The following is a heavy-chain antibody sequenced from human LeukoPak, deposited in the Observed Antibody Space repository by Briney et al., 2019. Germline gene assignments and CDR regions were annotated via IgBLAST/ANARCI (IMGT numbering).Heavy chain of an antibody. CDR1: GFTFDDYA. CDR2: INSDGSST. J-gene: IGHJ4*02. Sequence: GGSLGLSCAASGFTFDDYAMHWDRQAPGKGLVWVSRINSDGSSTSYADSVKGRFTISRDNAKNTLYLQMNSLRAEDTAVYYCARDPIAAAASFDYWGQGTLVTVSS. V-gene: IGHV3-74*01. D-gene: IGHD6-13*01. CDR3: ARDPIAAAASFDY.